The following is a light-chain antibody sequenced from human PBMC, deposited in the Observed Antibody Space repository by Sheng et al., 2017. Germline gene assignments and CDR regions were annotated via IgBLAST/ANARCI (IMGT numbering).Light chain of an antibody. V-gene: IGLV2-14*03. CDR1: SNDIGAHKY. CDR2: NVN. J-gene: IGLJ2*01. CDR3: SSYTLSTTVL. Sequence: QSALTQPASVSGSPGQSITISCTGTSNDIGAHKYVSWYQQHAGEVPKLIIYNVNIRPSGVSDRFSGSKSGNTASLIISGLQAEDEADYYCSSYTLSTTVLFGGGPKLTVL.